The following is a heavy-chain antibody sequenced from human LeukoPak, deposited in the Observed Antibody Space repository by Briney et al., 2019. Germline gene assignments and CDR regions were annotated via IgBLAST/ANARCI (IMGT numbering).Heavy chain of an antibody. CDR3: AKGKTPRGYFDY. CDR2: ISGGGGST. CDR1: GFTFSSYA. J-gene: IGHJ4*02. D-gene: IGHD2-15*01. Sequence: GGSLRLSCAASGFTFSSYAMSWVRQAPGKGLEWVSAISGGGGSTYYADSVKGRFTISRDNSKNTLYLQMNSLRAEDTAVYYCAKGKTPRGYFDYWGQGTLVTVSS. V-gene: IGHV3-23*01.